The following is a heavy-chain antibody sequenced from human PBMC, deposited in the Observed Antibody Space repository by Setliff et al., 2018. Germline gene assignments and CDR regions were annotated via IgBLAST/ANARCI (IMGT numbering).Heavy chain of an antibody. J-gene: IGHJ3*02. CDR2: IYYSGST. CDR1: GGSISSYY. CDR3: ARGGNDYKWGAFDI. Sequence: SETLSLTCTVSGGSISSYYWSWIRQPPGKGLEWIGYIYYSGSTNYNPSLKSRVTISVDTSKTQFSLKLSYVTAADTAVYYCARGGNDYKWGAFDIWGQGTMVTVSS. D-gene: IGHD4-4*01. V-gene: IGHV4-59*01.